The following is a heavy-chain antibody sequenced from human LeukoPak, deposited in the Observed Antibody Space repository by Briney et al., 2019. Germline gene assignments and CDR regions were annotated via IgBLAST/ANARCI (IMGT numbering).Heavy chain of an antibody. V-gene: IGHV1-18*01. CDR2: ISAYTGNT. CDR3: ARTTAAGTGNWFDP. CDR1: GYNFNTFG. Sequence: GASVKVSCKASGYNFNTFGISWVRQAPGQGLEWMGWISAYTGNTNYAPKFQGRVTITTDRSTSTAYMDLRSLRSDDTAVYYCARTTAAGTGNWFDPWGQGTLVTVSS. D-gene: IGHD6-13*01. J-gene: IGHJ5*02.